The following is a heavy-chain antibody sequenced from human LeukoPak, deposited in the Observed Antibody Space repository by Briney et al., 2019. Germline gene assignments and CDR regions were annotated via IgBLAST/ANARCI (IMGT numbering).Heavy chain of an antibody. Sequence: RGSLRLSCAASGFTFSSCAMSGVRQAPGKGLEWVSVISGSGGSTYYADSVKGRFTISRDNSKNTLYLQMNSLRAEDTAVYYCAKYLPNQLLKDWGQGTLVTVSS. D-gene: IGHD2-2*01. CDR2: ISGSGGST. CDR3: AKYLPNQLLKD. J-gene: IGHJ4*02. CDR1: GFTFSSCA. V-gene: IGHV3-23*01.